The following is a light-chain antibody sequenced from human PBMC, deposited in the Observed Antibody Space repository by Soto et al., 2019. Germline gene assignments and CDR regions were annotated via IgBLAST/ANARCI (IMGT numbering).Light chain of an antibody. CDR3: QQYDVWPVT. V-gene: IGKV3-15*01. CDR1: QDVRAG. CDR2: GAS. Sequence: EIVLTQSPATLSVSPGGRATLSCRASQDVRAGLAWYQQKPGQPPRLLIHGASTRATGIPARFSGSGSGTEFTLTISSLLSEDIGAYFCQQYDVWPVTFGQGTSVEIK. J-gene: IGKJ1*01.